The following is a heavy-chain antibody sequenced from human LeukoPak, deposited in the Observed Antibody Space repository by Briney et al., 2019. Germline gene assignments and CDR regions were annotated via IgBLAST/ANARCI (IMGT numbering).Heavy chain of an antibody. J-gene: IGHJ4*02. V-gene: IGHV1-24*01. CDR1: GYTLTELS. CDR3: ATVVVLRFLEWSPGGYYFDY. CDR2: FDPEDGET. D-gene: IGHD3-3*01. Sequence: ASVKVSCKVSGYTLTELSMHWVRQAPGKGLEWMGGFDPEDGETIYAQKFQGRVTMTEDTSTDTTYMELSSLRSEDTAVYYCATVVVLRFLEWSPGGYYFDYWGQGTLVTVSS.